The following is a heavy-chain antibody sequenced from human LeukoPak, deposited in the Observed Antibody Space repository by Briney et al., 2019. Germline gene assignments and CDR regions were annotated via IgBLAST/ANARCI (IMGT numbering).Heavy chain of an antibody. V-gene: IGHV4-59*01. CDR1: GGSLRSYY. D-gene: IGHD3-10*01. CDR3: ARGEYYFDY. CDR2: IYYSGST. J-gene: IGHJ4*02. Sequence: KTSETPSLPCTVSGGSLRSYYWSWVRQPPGEGLEWIGYIYYSGSTNYNPSLKSRVTISVDTSKNQFSLKLSSVTAADTAVYYCARGEYYFDYWGQGTLVTVSS.